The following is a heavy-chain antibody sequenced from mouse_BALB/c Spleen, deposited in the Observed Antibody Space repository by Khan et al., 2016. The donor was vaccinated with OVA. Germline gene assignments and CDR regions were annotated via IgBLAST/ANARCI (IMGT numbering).Heavy chain of an antibody. CDR2: IWSDGST. D-gene: IGHD2-3*01. V-gene: IGHV2-6*02. Sequence: QVQLQQPGPGLVAPSQSLSITCTVSGFSLTTYGVHWVRQPPGKGLEWLVVIWSDGSTNYNSVLKPRLSISKDNSKSQVFLKMNSLQTDDTAMYYCARWFDGYSSLYAMDYWGQGTSVTVSS. CDR1: GFSLTTYG. J-gene: IGHJ4*01. CDR3: ARWFDGYSSLYAMDY.